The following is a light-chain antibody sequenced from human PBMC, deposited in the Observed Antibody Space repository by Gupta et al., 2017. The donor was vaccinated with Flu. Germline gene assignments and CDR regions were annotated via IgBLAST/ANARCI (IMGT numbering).Light chain of an antibody. Sequence: DIQMTQSPSSLSASVGDRVTITCRASQSIRTYLNWYQQKPGKAPKILIYAASTWQSGVPPRFRGSGCGKYFSLTITSRQPEDFASYYCQQTDIMPPVTFGRGTKVDIK. CDR1: QSIRTY. J-gene: IGKJ4*01. V-gene: IGKV1-39*01. CDR3: QQTDIMPPVT. CDR2: AAS.